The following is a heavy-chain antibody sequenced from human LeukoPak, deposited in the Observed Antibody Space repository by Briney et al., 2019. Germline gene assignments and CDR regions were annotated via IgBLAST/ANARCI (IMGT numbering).Heavy chain of an antibody. J-gene: IGHJ4*01. Sequence: GGSLRLSCAASGFTFSSYAMSWVRQAPGKGLEWVSAISGSGGSTYYADSVKGRFTISRDNSKNTLYLQMNSLRAEDTAVYYCAKDLLWFGESFPFDYCGHGDLVTASS. CDR3: AKDLLWFGESFPFDY. CDR1: GFTFSSYA. D-gene: IGHD3-10*01. V-gene: IGHV3-23*01. CDR2: ISGSGGST.